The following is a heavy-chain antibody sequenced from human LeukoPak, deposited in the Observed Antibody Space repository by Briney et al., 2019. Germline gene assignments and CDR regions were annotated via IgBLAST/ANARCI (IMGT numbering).Heavy chain of an antibody. CDR2: IKQDGSEK. J-gene: IGHJ4*02. CDR1: GFTFSSYW. Sequence: GGSLRLSCAASGFTFSSYWMSWVRQAPGKGLEWVANIKQDGSEKYYVDSVKGRFTISRDNAKNSLYLQMNSLRAEDTAVYYCARDRMVRYCSGGSCLIDYWGQGTLVTVSS. D-gene: IGHD2-15*01. V-gene: IGHV3-7*01. CDR3: ARDRMVRYCSGGSCLIDY.